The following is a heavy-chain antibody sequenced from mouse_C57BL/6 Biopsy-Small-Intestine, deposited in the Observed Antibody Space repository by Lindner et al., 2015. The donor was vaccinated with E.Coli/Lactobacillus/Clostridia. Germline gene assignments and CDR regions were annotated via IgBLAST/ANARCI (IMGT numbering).Heavy chain of an antibody. V-gene: IGHV9-2-1*01. CDR1: GYTFNGYA. CDR2: INTKTGKT. CDR3: ASYHIAARLGYDALDI. Sequence: VKVSCKASGYTFNGYAMNWVRQAPGQGLEWMGWINTKTGKTTYAQGFTGRFVFSLDTSVSTASLQISSLKTEDTALYYCASYHIAARLGYDALDIWGQGTMVTVSS. J-gene: IGHJ3*01. D-gene: IGHD2-3*01.